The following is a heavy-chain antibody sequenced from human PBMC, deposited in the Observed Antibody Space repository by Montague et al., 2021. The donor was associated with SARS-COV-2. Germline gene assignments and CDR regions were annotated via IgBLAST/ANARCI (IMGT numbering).Heavy chain of an antibody. CDR2: VHDSGNA. CDR3: ARGHVTAFAILIVFPAAGALDS. D-gene: IGHD2-21*01. Sequence: SETLSLTCTVYGGPFGGCYWSWIRQTPGQGLEWIGEVHDSGNANFNPSLTSRANISVDKSKDQFSLNLTSATAADTATYYCARGHVTAFAILIVFPAAGALDSWGRGTTVTVSS. CDR1: GGPFGGCY. J-gene: IGHJ6*02. V-gene: IGHV4-34*01.